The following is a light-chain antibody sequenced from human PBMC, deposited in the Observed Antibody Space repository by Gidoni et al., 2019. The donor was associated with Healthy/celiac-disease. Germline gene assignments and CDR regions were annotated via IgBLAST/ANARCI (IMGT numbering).Light chain of an antibody. V-gene: IGLV3-21*02. CDR1: NIGSKS. Sequence: SYVLTHPPSVSVAPGQTARTTCGGNNIGSKSVHWYQQKPGQAPVLFVYDDSNRPSGYPERFSGSNSGNTATLTISRVEAGDEDDYYCQVWDSSSDHPGVFGGGTKLTVL. CDR3: QVWDSSSDHPGV. J-gene: IGLJ2*01. CDR2: DDS.